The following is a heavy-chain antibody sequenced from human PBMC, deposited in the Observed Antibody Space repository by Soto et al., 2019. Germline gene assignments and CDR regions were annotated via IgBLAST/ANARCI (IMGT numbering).Heavy chain of an antibody. CDR1: GFTFGSYA. Sequence: GGSLRLSCAASGFTFGSYAMSWVRQAPGKGLEWVSSISGSGGGTYYADSVKGRFTFSRDNSKNTLYLQMNSLRAEDTAVYYCAKFGMATTKRSPPYYIDYWGQGALVTVSS. D-gene: IGHD1-1*01. J-gene: IGHJ4*02. CDR2: ISGSGGGT. CDR3: AKFGMATTKRSPPYYIDY. V-gene: IGHV3-23*01.